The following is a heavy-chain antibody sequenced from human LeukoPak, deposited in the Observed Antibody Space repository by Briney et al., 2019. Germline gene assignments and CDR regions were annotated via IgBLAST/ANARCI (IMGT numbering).Heavy chain of an antibody. V-gene: IGHV3-48*01. CDR1: GFTFSSYS. D-gene: IGHD2-2*01. CDR2: ITASGTAM. CDR3: AGALDIVVVPAAIQYYYYYGMDV. J-gene: IGHJ6*02. Sequence: GGSLRLSCAASGFTFSSYSMNWVRQAPGKGLEWVSHITASGTAMFYADSVKGRFTISRDNAKNSLYLQMNSLRAEDTALYYCAGALDIVVVPAAIQYYYYYGMDVWGQGTTVTVSS.